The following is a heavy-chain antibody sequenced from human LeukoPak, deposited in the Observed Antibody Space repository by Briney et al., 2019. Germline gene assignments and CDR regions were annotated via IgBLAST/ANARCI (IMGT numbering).Heavy chain of an antibody. CDR3: ARLSGYSSSWYYYGMDV. Sequence: SQTLSLTCTVSGGSITSGGYFWSWIRQHPGKGLEWIGYISYSGNTYYNPSLKSRLTISVDTSKNQFSLKLSSVTAADTAVYYCARLSGYSSSWYYYGMDVWGQGTTVTVSS. V-gene: IGHV4-31*03. CDR2: ISYSGNT. CDR1: GGSITSGGYF. J-gene: IGHJ6*02. D-gene: IGHD6-13*01.